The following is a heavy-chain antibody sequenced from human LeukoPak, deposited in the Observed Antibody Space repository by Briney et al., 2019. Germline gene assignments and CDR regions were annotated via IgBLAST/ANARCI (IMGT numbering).Heavy chain of an antibody. CDR2: ISYDGSNK. CDR1: GFTFSSYA. Sequence: GRSLRLSCAASGFTFSSYAMHWVRQAPGKGLEWVAVISYDGSNKYYADSVKGRFTISRDNSKNTLYLQMNSLRAEDTAVYYCARDRGSSGYYNDYWGQGTLVTVSS. CDR3: ARDRGSSGYYNDY. V-gene: IGHV3-30-3*01. J-gene: IGHJ4*02. D-gene: IGHD3-22*01.